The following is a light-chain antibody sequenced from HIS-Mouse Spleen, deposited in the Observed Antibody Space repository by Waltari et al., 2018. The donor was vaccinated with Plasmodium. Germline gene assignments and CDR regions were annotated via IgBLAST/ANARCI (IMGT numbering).Light chain of an antibody. CDR2: AAS. Sequence: AIRMTQSPSSFSASTGDRFTHTCRATQGISSYLAWYQQKPGKAPKLLIYAASTLQSGVPSRFSGSGSGTDFTLTISCLQSEDFATYYCQQYYSYPYTFGQGTKLEIK. CDR1: QGISSY. J-gene: IGKJ2*01. CDR3: QQYYSYPYT. V-gene: IGKV1-8*01.